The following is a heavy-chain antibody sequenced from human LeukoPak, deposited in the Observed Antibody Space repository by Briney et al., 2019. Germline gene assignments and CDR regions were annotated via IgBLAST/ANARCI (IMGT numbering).Heavy chain of an antibody. Sequence: SETLSLTCDVYGGSFSGYYWSWIRQPPGKGLEWMGEINQSGSTNYNPSLKSRVTISVDTSKNQFSLKLISVTAADTAVYYCATGRYYYGSGSTGWGQGTLVTVSS. CDR3: ATGRYYYGSGSTG. J-gene: IGHJ4*02. CDR2: INQSGST. V-gene: IGHV4-34*01. CDR1: GGSFSGYY. D-gene: IGHD3-10*01.